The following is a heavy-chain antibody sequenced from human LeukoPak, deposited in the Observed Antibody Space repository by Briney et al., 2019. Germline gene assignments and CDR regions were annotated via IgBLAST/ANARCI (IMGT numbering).Heavy chain of an antibody. D-gene: IGHD2/OR15-2a*01. CDR2: LYYRRGT. J-gene: IGHJ3*02. Sequence: SETLSLTCTVSGGSTSSASYYWDWIRQPPGKGLEWIGSLYYRRGTYYNPSLKSRVTISLDTSKNQLSLNLSSVTAADTAVYYCARHPDLHPLLLNDVFDIWGQGTRVTVSS. V-gene: IGHV4-39*01. CDR1: GGSTSSASYY. CDR3: ARHPDLHPLLLNDVFDI.